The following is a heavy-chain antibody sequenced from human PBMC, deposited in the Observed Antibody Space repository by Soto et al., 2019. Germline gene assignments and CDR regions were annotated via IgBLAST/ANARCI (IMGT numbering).Heavy chain of an antibody. Sequence: SETLSLTCTVSGGSISSYYWSWIRQPPGKGLEWIGYIYYTGTTTYNPSIKSRVTISVDSSKNQFSLNLTSVSAADTAVYYCARLGGFYQSLPSWAQGTLVTVS. V-gene: IGHV4-59*08. D-gene: IGHD3-22*01. J-gene: IGHJ1*01. CDR2: IYYTGTT. CDR1: GGSISSYY. CDR3: ARLGGFYQSLPS.